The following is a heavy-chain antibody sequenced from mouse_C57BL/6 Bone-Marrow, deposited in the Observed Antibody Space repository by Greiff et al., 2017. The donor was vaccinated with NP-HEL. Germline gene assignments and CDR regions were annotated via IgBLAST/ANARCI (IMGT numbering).Heavy chain of an antibody. J-gene: IGHJ1*03. CDR2: FYPGSGSI. CDR1: GYTFTEYT. Sequence: VQLQQSGAELVKPGASVKLSCKASGYTFTEYTIHWVKQRSGQGLEWIGWFYPGSGSIKYNEKFKDKATLTADKSSSTVYMELSRLTSEDSAVYFCARHEGGGGNYSYWYFDVWGTGTTVTVSS. D-gene: IGHD2-1*01. V-gene: IGHV1-62-2*01. CDR3: ARHEGGGGNYSYWYFDV.